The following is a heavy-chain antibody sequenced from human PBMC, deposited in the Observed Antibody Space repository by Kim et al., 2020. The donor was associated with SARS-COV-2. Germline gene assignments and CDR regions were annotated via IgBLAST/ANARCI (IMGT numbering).Heavy chain of an antibody. CDR2: LSRNGGST. Sequence: GGSLRLSCAASGFTFSSYAMHWVRQAPGKGPEYVSGLSRNGGSTYYGNSVKGRFIISRDNSKNTVYLQMDSLRADDMAVYFCARDASNHFGAGCSDGGGDCFFDYWGQGTQVTVSS. CDR1: GFTFSSYA. D-gene: IGHD2-21*02. V-gene: IGHV3-64*01. J-gene: IGHJ4*02. CDR3: ARDASNHFGAGCSDGGGDCFFDY.